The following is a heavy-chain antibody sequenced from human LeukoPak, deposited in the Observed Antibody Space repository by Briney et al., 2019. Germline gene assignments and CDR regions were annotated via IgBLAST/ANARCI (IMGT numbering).Heavy chain of an antibody. CDR2: MNPNSGNT. J-gene: IGHJ4*02. V-gene: IGHV1-8*03. Sequence: WASVKVSCKASGYTFTSYDINWVRQATGQGLEWMGWMNPNSGNTGYAQKFQGRVTITRNTSISTAYMELSSLRSEDTAVYHCARGDSVDDFWSGSQYYFDYWGQGTLVTVSS. D-gene: IGHD3-3*01. CDR1: GYTFTSYD. CDR3: ARGDSVDDFWSGSQYYFDY.